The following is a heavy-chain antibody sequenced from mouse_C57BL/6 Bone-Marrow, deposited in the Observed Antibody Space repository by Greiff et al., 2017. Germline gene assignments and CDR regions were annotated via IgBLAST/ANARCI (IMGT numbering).Heavy chain of an antibody. V-gene: IGHV10-1*01. CDR3: VRRGFAY. CDR1: GFSFNTYA. J-gene: IGHJ3*01. Sequence: EVKLLESGGGLVQPKGSLKLSCAASGFSFNTYAMNWVRQAPGKGLEWVARIRSKSNNYATYYADSVKDRFTISREDSESMLYLQMNNLKTEDTAMYYCVRRGFAYWGQGTLVTVSA. CDR2: IRSKSNNYAT.